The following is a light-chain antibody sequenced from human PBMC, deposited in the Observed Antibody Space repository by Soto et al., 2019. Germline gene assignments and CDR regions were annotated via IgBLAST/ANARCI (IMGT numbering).Light chain of an antibody. Sequence: EILFTQSSTPPSSSPGETAPPSSKASQYVGTRLAWYQQKPGQAPRLLIYDASNRATGIPARFSGSGSGTEFTLTISSLQPDDFATYYCQHYNSYSEAFGQGTKVDIK. J-gene: IGKJ1*01. CDR1: QYVGTR. CDR3: QHYNSYSEA. V-gene: IGKV3-11*01. CDR2: DAS.